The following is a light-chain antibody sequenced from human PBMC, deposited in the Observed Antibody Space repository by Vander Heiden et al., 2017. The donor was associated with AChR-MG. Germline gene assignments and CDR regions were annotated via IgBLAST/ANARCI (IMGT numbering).Light chain of an antibody. CDR2: QDS. V-gene: IGLV3-1*01. CDR1: KVGDKY. CDR3: QAWDSSTADVV. Sequence: SSELTQPPSVPVSPGQTASITCSGDKVGDKYACWYQQKPGQAPVLVIYQDSKRPSGIPERFSGSNSGNTATLTISGTQAMDEADYYCQAWDSSTADVVFGGGTKLTVL. J-gene: IGLJ2*01.